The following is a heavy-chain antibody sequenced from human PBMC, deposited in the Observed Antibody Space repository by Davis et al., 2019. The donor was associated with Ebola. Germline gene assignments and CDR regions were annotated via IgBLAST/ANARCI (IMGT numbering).Heavy chain of an antibody. CDR3: ARGRNGGWDFDY. J-gene: IGHJ4*02. V-gene: IGHV1-18*01. CDR2: ISAYNGHT. D-gene: IGHD6-19*01. Sequence: ASVKVSCKASGYTSNSHGISWVRHAPGQGLEWMAWISAYNGHTNYSQKFQGRLTLTTDTSTSTVYMELRSLTSDDTAEYYCARGRNGGWDFDYWGQGTRVTVSS. CDR1: GYTSNSHG.